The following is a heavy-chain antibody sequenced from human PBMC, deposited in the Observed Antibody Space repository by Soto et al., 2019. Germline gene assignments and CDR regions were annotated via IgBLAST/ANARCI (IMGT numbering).Heavy chain of an antibody. J-gene: IGHJ4*02. Sequence: ASVKVSCKASEYTFTSYTMHWVRQAPGQRLEWMGWINGGNGNTKYSQKFQGRVTITRDTSASTAYMDLSSLRSDDTAVYYCARELQGLYYFDYWVQGTLVTVSS. V-gene: IGHV1-3*01. CDR2: INGGNGNT. D-gene: IGHD4-4*01. CDR3: ARELQGLYYFDY. CDR1: EYTFTSYT.